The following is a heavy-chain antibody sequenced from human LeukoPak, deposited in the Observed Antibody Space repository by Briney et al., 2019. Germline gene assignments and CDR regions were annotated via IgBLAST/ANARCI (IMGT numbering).Heavy chain of an antibody. CDR2: INHSGST. Sequence: PSETLSLTCAVYGGSFSGYYWSWIRQPPGKGLEWIGEINHSGSTNYNPSLKSRVTISVDTSKNQFSLKLSSVTAADTAVYYCARDIGYSSSWYGRYVDYWGQGTLVTVSS. J-gene: IGHJ4*02. CDR1: GGSFSGYY. CDR3: ARDIGYSSSWYGRYVDY. D-gene: IGHD6-13*01. V-gene: IGHV4-34*01.